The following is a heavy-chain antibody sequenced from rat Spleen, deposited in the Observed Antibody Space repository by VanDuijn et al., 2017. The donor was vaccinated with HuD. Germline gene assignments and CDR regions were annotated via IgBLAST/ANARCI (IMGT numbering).Heavy chain of an antibody. CDR2: ISYDGSST. V-gene: IGHV5-19*01. CDR3: TTMGNYFNY. J-gene: IGHJ2*01. D-gene: IGHD1-7*01. CDR1: GFTFSNYG. Sequence: EVHLVESGGGLVQPGRSLKLSCAASGFTFSNYGMHWIRQAPTKGLEWVASISYDGSSTYYRDSVKGRFTISRDNAKNTLYLQMDSLRSEDTAPYYCTTMGNYFNYWGQGVMVTVSS.